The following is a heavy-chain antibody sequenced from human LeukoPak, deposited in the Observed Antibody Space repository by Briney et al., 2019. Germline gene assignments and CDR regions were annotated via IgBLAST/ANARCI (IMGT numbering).Heavy chain of an antibody. J-gene: IGHJ3*02. CDR1: GYIFTNYG. V-gene: IGHV1-8*01. Sequence: GASVKVSCKASGYIFTNYGITWVRQAPGQGLEWMGWMNPNSGNTGYAQKFQGRVTMTRNTSISTAYMELSSLRSEDTAVYYCALYYYDSSGYYYTAFDIWGQGTMVTVSS. CDR3: ALYYYDSSGYYYTAFDI. CDR2: MNPNSGNT. D-gene: IGHD3-22*01.